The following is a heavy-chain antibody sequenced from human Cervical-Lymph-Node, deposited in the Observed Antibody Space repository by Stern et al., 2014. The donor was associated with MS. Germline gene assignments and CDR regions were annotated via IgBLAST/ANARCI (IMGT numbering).Heavy chain of an antibody. CDR3: ARDLLKNSDY. CDR2: IYYSGST. Sequence: VQLQESGPGLVKSSETLSLTCTVSGGSIRSYYWNWIRQPPGKGLEWIGYIYYSGSTNYNPSLKSRVTISVDTSKNQFSLKLSSVTAADTAVYYCARDLLKNSDYWGQGTLVTVSS. D-gene: IGHD1/OR15-1a*01. CDR1: GGSIRSYY. J-gene: IGHJ4*02. V-gene: IGHV4-59*01.